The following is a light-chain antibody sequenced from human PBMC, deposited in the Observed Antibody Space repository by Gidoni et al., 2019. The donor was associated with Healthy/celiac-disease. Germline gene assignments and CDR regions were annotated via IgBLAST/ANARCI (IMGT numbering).Light chain of an antibody. CDR1: QSISSY. CDR3: QQSYSTPWT. J-gene: IGKJ1*01. V-gene: IGKV1-39*01. Sequence: DIQMTQSPSSLSASGGDRVTITCRASQSISSYLNWYQQKPGKAPKLLIYASSRLQSGVPSRFSGSGSGTDFTLTISRLQPEDFATYYCQQSYSTPWTFGQGTKVEIK. CDR2: ASS.